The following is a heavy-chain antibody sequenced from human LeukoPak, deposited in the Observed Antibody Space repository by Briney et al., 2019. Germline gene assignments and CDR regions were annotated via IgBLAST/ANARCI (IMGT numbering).Heavy chain of an antibody. CDR2: FDPEDGET. Sequence: ASVKVSCTVSGYTLTELSMHWVRQAPGKGLEWMGGFDPEDGETIYAQKFQGRVTMTEDTSTDTAYMELSSLRSEDTAVYYCATERYCSGGSCYGESFDYWGQGTLVTVSS. CDR1: GYTLTELS. J-gene: IGHJ4*02. V-gene: IGHV1-24*01. CDR3: ATERYCSGGSCYGESFDY. D-gene: IGHD2-15*01.